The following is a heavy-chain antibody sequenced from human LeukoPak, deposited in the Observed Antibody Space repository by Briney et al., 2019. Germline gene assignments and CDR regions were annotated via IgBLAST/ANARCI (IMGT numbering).Heavy chain of an antibody. J-gene: IGHJ4*02. CDR2: VSGSGGST. V-gene: IGHV3-23*01. D-gene: IGHD2-15*01. CDR1: GFTFRNYA. CDR3: AKAKIVVATTSSLDY. Sequence: PGGSLRLSCAASGFTFRNYAMSWVRQAPGKGLEWVSGVSGSGGSTYYADSVKGRFTIPRDNSKNTLFLQMKSLRAEDTAVYYCAKAKIVVATTSSLDYWGQGTLVTVSS.